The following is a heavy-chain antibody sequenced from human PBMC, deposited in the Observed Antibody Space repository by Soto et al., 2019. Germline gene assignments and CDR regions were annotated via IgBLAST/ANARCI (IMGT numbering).Heavy chain of an antibody. Sequence: QVQLQESGPGLVKPSGTLSLTCAVSGGSISSSNWWSWVRQPPGKGLEWIGEIYHSGSTNYNPSLKSRVPISVDKSKNQFSLKLSSVTAADTAVYYCGRKYYYDSSGYDYWGQGTLVTVSS. D-gene: IGHD3-22*01. CDR2: IYHSGST. CDR3: GRKYYYDSSGYDY. V-gene: IGHV4-4*02. CDR1: GGSISSSNW. J-gene: IGHJ4*02.